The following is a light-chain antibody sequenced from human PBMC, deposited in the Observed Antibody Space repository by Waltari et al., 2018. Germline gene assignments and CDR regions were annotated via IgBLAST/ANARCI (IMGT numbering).Light chain of an antibody. J-gene: IGKJ3*01. CDR3: QKYNTYPYT. CDR1: QDIGNF. V-gene: IGKV1-27*01. CDR2: AAS. Sequence: TQPPSSLSASVSDRLIVTCRASQDIGNFLAWYQQTPGKRPKLLIYAASTLQAGVPSRFSGSGSGTDFTLTVSNLQPEDVATYYCQKYNTYPYTFGPGTKVDI.